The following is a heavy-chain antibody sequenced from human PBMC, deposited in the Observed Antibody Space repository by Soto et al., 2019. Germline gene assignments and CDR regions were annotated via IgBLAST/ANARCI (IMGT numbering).Heavy chain of an antibody. V-gene: IGHV5-10-1*01. J-gene: IGHJ6*02. CDR1: GYSFTSYW. CDR3: ARLVVPAAIGGGGYYYYYGMDV. CDR2: IDPSDSYT. D-gene: IGHD2-2*02. Sequence: GESLKISCKGSGYSFTSYWISWVRQMPGKGLEWMGRIDPSDSYTSYSPSFQGHVTISAVKSISTAYLQWSSLKASDTAMYYCARLVVPAAIGGGGYYYYYGMDVWGQGTTVTVSS.